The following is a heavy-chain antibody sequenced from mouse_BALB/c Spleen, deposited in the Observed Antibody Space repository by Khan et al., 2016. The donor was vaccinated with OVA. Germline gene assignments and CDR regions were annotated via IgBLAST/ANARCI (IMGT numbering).Heavy chain of an antibody. V-gene: IGHV1S135*01. D-gene: IGHD2-2*01. J-gene: IGHJ3*01. CDR1: GYAFTSYS. CDR2: IDTYNGGT. CDR3: ARGGYGGFAY. Sequence: QLVESGPELVKPGASVKVSCKASGYAFTSYSMSWVKQSHGKSLEWIGYIDTYNGGTSYNQKFKGKATLTVDNASTTAYMHLNSLTSEDSAVYYCARGGYGGFAYWGQWTLVTVSA.